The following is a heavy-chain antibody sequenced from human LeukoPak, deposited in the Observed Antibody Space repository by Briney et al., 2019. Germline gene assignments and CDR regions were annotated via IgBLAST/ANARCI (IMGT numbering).Heavy chain of an antibody. Sequence: GRSLRLSCAASGFTFSSYGMHWVRQAPGKGLEWVAVISYDGSNKYYADSVKGRFTISRDNSKNTLYLQMNSLRAEDTAVYCCAKDLMVRGVISWFDPWGQGTLVTVSS. CDR2: ISYDGSNK. CDR3: AKDLMVRGVISWFDP. CDR1: GFTFSSYG. D-gene: IGHD3-10*01. J-gene: IGHJ5*02. V-gene: IGHV3-30*18.